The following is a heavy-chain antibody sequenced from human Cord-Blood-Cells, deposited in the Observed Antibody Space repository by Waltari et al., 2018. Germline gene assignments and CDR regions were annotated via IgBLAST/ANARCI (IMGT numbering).Heavy chain of an antibody. Sequence: EVQLVESGGGLVKPGGSLSLFCAASGFTFSNAGHSWVRQSPGKGLEWVGRIKSKTDGGTTDYAAPVKGRFTISRDDSKNTLYLQMNSLKTEDTAVYYCTTDRIAAADAFDIWGQGTMVTVSS. D-gene: IGHD6-13*01. J-gene: IGHJ3*02. CDR3: TTDRIAAADAFDI. CDR2: IKSKTDGGTT. V-gene: IGHV3-15*01. CDR1: GFTFSNAG.